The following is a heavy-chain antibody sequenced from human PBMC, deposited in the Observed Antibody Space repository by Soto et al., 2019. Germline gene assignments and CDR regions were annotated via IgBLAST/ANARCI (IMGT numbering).Heavy chain of an antibody. Sequence: QVQLQESGPGLVKPSQTLSLTCTVSGGSISSGGYYWSWIRQHPGKGLEWIGYIYYSGSTYYNPSLKSRVTISVDTSKNHSSLKLSSVTAADTAVYYCARGGSSSPYFDDWGQGTLVTVSS. CDR3: ARGGSSSPYFDD. V-gene: IGHV4-31*03. CDR1: GGSISSGGYY. D-gene: IGHD6-13*01. J-gene: IGHJ4*02. CDR2: IYYSGST.